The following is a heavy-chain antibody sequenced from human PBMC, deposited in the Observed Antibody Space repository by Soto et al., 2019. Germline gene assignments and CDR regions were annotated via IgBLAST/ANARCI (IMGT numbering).Heavy chain of an antibody. CDR1: GGSISGSSYY. CDR3: AIYYDSSGYYNSWSLGSWYFDL. Sequence: PSETLSLTCTVSGGSISGSSYYWGWIRQPPGKGLEWIGNIYYTGSTYYNPSLKSRVTISVDTSKNEFSLKLSSVTAADTAMYYCAIYYDSSGYYNSWSLGSWYFDLWGRGTLVTVSS. V-gene: IGHV4-39*01. J-gene: IGHJ2*01. CDR2: IYYTGST. D-gene: IGHD3-22*01.